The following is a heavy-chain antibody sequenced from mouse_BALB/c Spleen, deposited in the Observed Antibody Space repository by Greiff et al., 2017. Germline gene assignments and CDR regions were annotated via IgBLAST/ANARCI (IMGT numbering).Heavy chain of an antibody. CDR2: IDPANGNT. V-gene: IGHV14-3*02. J-gene: IGHJ3*01. CDR3: ARRADGAWFAY. CDR1: GFNIKDTY. Sequence: VQLQQSGAELVKPGASVKLSCTASGFNIKDTYMHWVKQRPEQGLEWIGRIDPANGNTKYDPKFQGKATITADTSSNTAYLQLSSLTSEDTAVYYCARRADGAWFAYWGQGTLVTVSA.